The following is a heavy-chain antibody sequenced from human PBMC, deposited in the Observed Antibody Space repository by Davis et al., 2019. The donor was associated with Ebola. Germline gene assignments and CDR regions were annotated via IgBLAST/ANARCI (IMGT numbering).Heavy chain of an antibody. Sequence: GGSLRLSCAASGFTFSSYSMNWVRQAPGKGLEWVSYISSSGSTIYYADSVKGRSTISRDNAKNSLYLQMNSLRAEDTAMYYCARGYWYFDLWGRGTLVTVSS. CDR2: ISSSGSTI. J-gene: IGHJ2*01. V-gene: IGHV3-48*04. CDR3: ARGYWYFDL. CDR1: GFTFSSYS.